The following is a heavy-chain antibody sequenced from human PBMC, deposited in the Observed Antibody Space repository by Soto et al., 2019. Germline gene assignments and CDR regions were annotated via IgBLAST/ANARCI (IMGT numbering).Heavy chain of an antibody. V-gene: IGHV4-34*01. Sequence: SETLSLTCAVYGGSFSGYYWSWIRQPPGKGLEWIGEINHSGSTNYNPSLKSRVTISVDTSKNQFSLKLSSVTAADTAVYYCARWGYRGGYYYYGMDVWGQGTTVTVSS. D-gene: IGHD5-18*01. CDR3: ARWGYRGGYYYYGMDV. CDR2: INHSGST. J-gene: IGHJ6*02. CDR1: GGSFSGYY.